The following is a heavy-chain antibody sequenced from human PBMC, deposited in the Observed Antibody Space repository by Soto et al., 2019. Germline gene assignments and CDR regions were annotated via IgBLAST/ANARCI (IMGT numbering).Heavy chain of an antibody. Sequence: EVQLMESGGGLAQPGGSLRLSCEDSGFTFSYYWMTWVRQAPGKGLEWVANINQDGSGQYYVESVKGRFTISRDNAKKSVYLQMSSLRVDYTAVYFCARDILVGAGTARAFDVWGQGTTVIVSS. D-gene: IGHD6-13*01. V-gene: IGHV3-7*01. J-gene: IGHJ3*01. CDR3: ARDILVGAGTARAFDV. CDR1: GFTFSYYW. CDR2: INQDGSGQ.